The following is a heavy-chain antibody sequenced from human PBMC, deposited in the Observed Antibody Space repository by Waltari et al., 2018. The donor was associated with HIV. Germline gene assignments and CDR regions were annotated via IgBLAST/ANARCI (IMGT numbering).Heavy chain of an antibody. V-gene: IGHV3-23*01. CDR2: ISGGGGSS. CDR1: GFTFSAYA. J-gene: IGHJ6*02. Sequence: EVQLLESGGGLVQPGGSLRLSCATRGFTFSAYAMMWVRQAPGKGLEWVSAISGGGGSSYYADSVKGRFTISRDNSKNTLYLQMNSLRAEDTAIYYCATLMEFDWLLMDVWGQGTTVTVSS. D-gene: IGHD3-9*01. CDR3: ATLMEFDWLLMDV.